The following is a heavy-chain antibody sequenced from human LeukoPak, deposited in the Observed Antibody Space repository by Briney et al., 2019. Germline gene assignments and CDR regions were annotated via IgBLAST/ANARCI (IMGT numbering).Heavy chain of an antibody. J-gene: IGHJ4*02. V-gene: IGHV3-9*01. CDR1: GFRFDDYA. CDR2: IYWNSANI. CDR3: VKEIKKWLGAIDN. D-gene: IGHD1-26*01. Sequence: PGGSLRLSCAASGFRFDDYAMHWVRQAPGKGLEWVSGIYWNSANIDYAESVKGRFTISRDNAKNSLYLQMNSLRPEDTAIYFCVKEIKKWLGAIDNWGQGTLVTVPS.